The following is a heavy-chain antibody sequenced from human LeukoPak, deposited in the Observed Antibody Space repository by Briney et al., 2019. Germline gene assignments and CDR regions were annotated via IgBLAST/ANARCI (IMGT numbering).Heavy chain of an antibody. CDR1: GYSFTSYW. D-gene: IGHD3-10*01. Sequence: GESLKISCKGSGYSFTSYWIGWVRQMPGKGLEWMGIIYPGDSDTRYSPSFQGQVTISADKSISTAYLQWSSLKASDTAMYYCASCITMVRGVYCMDVWGQGTTVTVSS. V-gene: IGHV5-51*01. J-gene: IGHJ6*02. CDR3: ASCITMVRGVYCMDV. CDR2: IYPGDSDT.